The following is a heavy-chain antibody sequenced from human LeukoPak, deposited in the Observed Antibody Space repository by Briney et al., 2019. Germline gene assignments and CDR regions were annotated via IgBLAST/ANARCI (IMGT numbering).Heavy chain of an antibody. D-gene: IGHD2-2*01. J-gene: IGHJ6*02. CDR1: GYTFTSYA. CDR3: ARDGRDIVVVPAAMGYYYYGMDV. V-gene: IGHV1-3*01. CDR2: INAGNGNT. Sequence: ASVKVSCKASGYTFTSYAMHWVRQAPGQRLEWMGWINAGNGNTKYSQKFQGRVTITRDTSASTAYMELSSLRSEDTAVYYCARDGRDIVVVPAAMGYYYYGMDVWGQGTTVTVSS.